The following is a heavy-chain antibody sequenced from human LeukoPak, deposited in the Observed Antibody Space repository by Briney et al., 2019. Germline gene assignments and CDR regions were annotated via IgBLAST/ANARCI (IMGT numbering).Heavy chain of an antibody. Sequence: SETLSLTCTVSGYSISSGYYWGWIRQPPGKGLEWIGSIYHSGSTYYNPSLKSRVTISVDTSKNQFSLKLSSVTAADTAVYYCAREAFSSGYYDDYWGQGTLVTVSS. J-gene: IGHJ4*02. CDR1: GYSISSGYY. CDR3: AREAFSSGYYDDY. V-gene: IGHV4-38-2*02. D-gene: IGHD3-22*01. CDR2: IYHSGST.